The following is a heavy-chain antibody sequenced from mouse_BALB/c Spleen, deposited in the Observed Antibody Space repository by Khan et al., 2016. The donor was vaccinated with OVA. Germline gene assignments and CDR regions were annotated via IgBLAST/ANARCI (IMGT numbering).Heavy chain of an antibody. Sequence: QVQLKQSGPGLVAPSQSLSITCTISGFSLTNYGVHWVRQPPGKGLEWLVVIWSDGSTTYNSALKSRLTISKDNSKSQVFLKMNSLQSEDTALYFCARQPDSHYNLMDYCGKATSVTVAP. V-gene: IGHV2-6-1*01. CDR3: ARQPDSHYNLMDY. CDR2: IWSDGST. J-gene: IGHJ4*01. CDR1: GFSLTNYG.